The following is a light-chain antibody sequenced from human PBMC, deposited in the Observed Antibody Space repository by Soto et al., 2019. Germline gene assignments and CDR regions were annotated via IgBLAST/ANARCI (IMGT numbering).Light chain of an antibody. CDR3: SSYTGSTTVVV. V-gene: IGLV2-14*01. Sequence: QSALTQPASVSGSPGQSISISCTGTSSDVGAYNYVSWYQQHPGKVPKLMIYEVSNRPSGVSNRFSGSKSANTASLTISGLQAEDEADYYCSSYTGSTTVVVFGGGTKLTVL. CDR1: SSDVGAYNY. J-gene: IGLJ2*01. CDR2: EVS.